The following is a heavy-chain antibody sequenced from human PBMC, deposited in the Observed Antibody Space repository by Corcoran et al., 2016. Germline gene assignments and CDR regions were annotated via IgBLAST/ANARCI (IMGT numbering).Heavy chain of an antibody. CDR3: ARELVLLSDWFDP. CDR2: ISSSSSTI. V-gene: IGHV3-48*04. Sequence: EVQLVESGGGLVQPGGSLRLSCSASGFTCRSYSMNWVRKAPGKVREWVSYISSSSSTIYYADSVKGRFTISRDNAKNTLYLQMNSLRAEDTAVYYWARELVLLSDWFDPWGQGTMVTVSS. J-gene: IGHJ5*01. D-gene: IGHD3-10*01. CDR1: GFTCRSYS.